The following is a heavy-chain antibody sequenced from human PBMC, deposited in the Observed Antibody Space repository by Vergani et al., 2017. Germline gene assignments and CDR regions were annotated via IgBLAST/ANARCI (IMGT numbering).Heavy chain of an antibody. Sequence: EVQLVESGGGLVQPGGSLRLSCAASGFTFSSYWMSWVRQAPGKGLEWVANRKQDGSEKYYVDSVKGRFTISRDNAKNSLYLQMNSLRAEDTAVYYCARDRYYYDSSGYYYYYYYGMDVWGQGTTVTVS. J-gene: IGHJ6*02. V-gene: IGHV3-7*03. CDR3: ARDRYYYDSSGYYYYYYYGMDV. D-gene: IGHD3-22*01. CDR1: GFTFSSYW. CDR2: RKQDGSEK.